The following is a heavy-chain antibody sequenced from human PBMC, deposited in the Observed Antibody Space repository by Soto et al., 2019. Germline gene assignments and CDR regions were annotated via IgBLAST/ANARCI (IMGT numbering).Heavy chain of an antibody. D-gene: IGHD3-10*01. CDR3: ARRYYYGSGSYCLS. CDR2: IYYSGST. Sequence: QLQLQESGPGLVKPSETLSLTCTVSGGSISSSSYYWGWIRQPPGKGLEWIGSIYYSGSTYYNPSLMSRDTISVDPSKNQFSLTRSSVTAADTAVYYCARRYYYGSGSYCLSWGQGTLVTVSS. CDR1: GGSISSSSYY. V-gene: IGHV4-39*01. J-gene: IGHJ5*02.